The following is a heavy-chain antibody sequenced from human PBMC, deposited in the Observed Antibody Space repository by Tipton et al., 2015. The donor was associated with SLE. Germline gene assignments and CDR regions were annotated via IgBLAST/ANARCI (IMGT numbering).Heavy chain of an antibody. Sequence: TLSLTCTVSGGSISSYYWSWIRQPPGKGLEWIWYIYYSGSTNYNPSPKSRVTISVDTSKNQFSLKLSSVTAADTAVYYCARTPSFTSGTDWGQGTLVTVSS. V-gene: IGHV4-59*01. CDR1: GGSISSYY. D-gene: IGHD1-14*01. CDR3: ARTPSFTSGTD. J-gene: IGHJ4*01. CDR2: IYYSGST.